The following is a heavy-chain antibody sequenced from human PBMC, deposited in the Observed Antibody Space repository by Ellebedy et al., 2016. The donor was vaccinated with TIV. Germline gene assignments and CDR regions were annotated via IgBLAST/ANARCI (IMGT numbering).Heavy chain of an antibody. CDR2: MSYSGST. V-gene: IGHV4-39*07. Sequence: MPSETLSLTCTVSGGSIRTSIYYWGWIRQPPGKGLEGIGTMSYSGSTYYNPSLKSRVTISVDTSKNQFSLKLSSVTAADAAVYYCARDEYNISWFKYWGQGTLVTVSS. CDR3: ARDEYNISWFKY. J-gene: IGHJ4*02. CDR1: GGSIRTSIYY. D-gene: IGHD6-13*01.